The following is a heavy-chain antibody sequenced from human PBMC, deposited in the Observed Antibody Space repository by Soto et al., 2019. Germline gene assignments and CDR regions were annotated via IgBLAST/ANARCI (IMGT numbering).Heavy chain of an antibody. CDR1: GVFISSGGYY. CDR3: ASDSYGSLGLDY. J-gene: IGHJ4*02. D-gene: IGHD5-18*01. CDR2: IYYSGST. Sequence: SDTLSLTCTVSGVFISSGGYYWILIRQHPGKGLEWIGYIYYSGSTYYNPSLKSRVTISVDTSKNQFSLKLSSVTAADTAVYYCASDSYGSLGLDYWGQGTLVT. V-gene: IGHV4-31*03.